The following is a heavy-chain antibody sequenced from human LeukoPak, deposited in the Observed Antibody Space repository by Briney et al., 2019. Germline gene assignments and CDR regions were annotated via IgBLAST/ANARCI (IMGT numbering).Heavy chain of an antibody. J-gene: IGHJ2*01. D-gene: IGHD4-17*01. CDR1: GLAFSAYK. V-gene: IGHV3-23*01. CDR2: LSGSDDYT. CDR3: AKEVLDYEIPYWYFDL. Sequence: SGGSLRLSCAASGLAFSAYKMHWVRQAPRKGLEWVSALSGSDDYTYYADSVKGRFTVSRDNSKNTLYLQLNSLRADDTAVYHCAKEVLDYEIPYWYFDLWGRGTLVTVSS.